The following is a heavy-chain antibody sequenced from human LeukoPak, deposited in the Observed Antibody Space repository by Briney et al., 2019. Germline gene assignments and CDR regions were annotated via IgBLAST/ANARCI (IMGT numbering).Heavy chain of an antibody. CDR1: GFTFSNNW. Sequence: GGSLRLSCAASGFTFSNNWMHWVRQAPGKGLVWVSRINSEGSSTTYADAVKGRFTISRDNAKNTLYPQMNSLRAEDTAVYYCATMDYDYDSSGYYRYWGQGTLVTVSS. D-gene: IGHD3-22*01. CDR2: INSEGSST. J-gene: IGHJ4*02. V-gene: IGHV3-74*01. CDR3: ATMDYDYDSSGYYRY.